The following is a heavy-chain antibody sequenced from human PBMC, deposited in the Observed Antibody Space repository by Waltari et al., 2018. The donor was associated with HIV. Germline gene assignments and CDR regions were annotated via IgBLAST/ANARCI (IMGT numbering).Heavy chain of an antibody. J-gene: IGHJ6*01. Sequence: QVQLQQWGAGLLRPSETLSPTCAVYGGSFSGYYWSWLRQAPGKGLEWIGEINHSGSSNCNPSLKSRVTISVDTSKNQFSLRVRSVTAADTAVYYCARDSVPSFDYGDYYYYGMDVWSRGTTVTVSS. CDR1: GGSFSGYY. CDR3: ARDSVPSFDYGDYYYYGMDV. V-gene: IGHV4-34*01. CDR2: INHSGSS. D-gene: IGHD4-17*01.